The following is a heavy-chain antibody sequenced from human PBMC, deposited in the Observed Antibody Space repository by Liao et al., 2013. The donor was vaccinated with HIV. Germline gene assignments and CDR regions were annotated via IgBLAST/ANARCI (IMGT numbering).Heavy chain of an antibody. J-gene: IGHJ2*01. Sequence: QGQLQESGPGLVKPSETLSLTCNVSGASITKYYWSWIRQPPGKGLEWIGYIHNSGGANYKPSLKSRVTMSVDTSKNQFSLKLSSVTAADTAVYYCARGPITTVTVSYYYFDLWGRGTLVTVSS. CDR1: GASITKYY. CDR2: IHNSGGA. V-gene: IGHV4-59*12. D-gene: IGHD4-17*01. CDR3: ARGPITTVTVSYYYFDL.